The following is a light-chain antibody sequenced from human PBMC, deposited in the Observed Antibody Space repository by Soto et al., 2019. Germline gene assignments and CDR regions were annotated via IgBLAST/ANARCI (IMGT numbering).Light chain of an antibody. CDR1: QSVSSN. CDR2: GAS. V-gene: IGKV3-15*01. CDR3: QQHNKSPPHT. J-gene: IGKJ2*01. Sequence: EIVMTQSPANLSVSPGERATISCRASQSVSSNLAWYQQKPGQAPRHLIYGASTRATGIPARFSGSGSGTEVTLTISSLQSEDDAVYYCQQHNKSPPHTFGQGTKVEIK.